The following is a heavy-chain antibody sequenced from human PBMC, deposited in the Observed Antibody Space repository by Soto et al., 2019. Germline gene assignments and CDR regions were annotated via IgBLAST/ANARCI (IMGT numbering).Heavy chain of an antibody. CDR2: ISSSSSTI. V-gene: IGHV3-48*01. CDR1: GFTFSSYS. Sequence: EVQLVESGGGLVQPGGSLRLSCAASGFTFSSYSMNWVRQAPGKGLEWVSYISSSSSTIYYADSVKGRFTIYRDNAKNTLYLQMNSLRAEDTAVYYCARSLLWFGELMDAFDIRGQGTMVTVSS. J-gene: IGHJ3*02. CDR3: ARSLLWFGELMDAFDI. D-gene: IGHD3-10*01.